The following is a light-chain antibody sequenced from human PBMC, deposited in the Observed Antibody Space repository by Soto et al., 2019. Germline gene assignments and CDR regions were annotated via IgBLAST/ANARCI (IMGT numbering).Light chain of an antibody. CDR2: AAS. V-gene: IGKV1-39*01. J-gene: IGKJ3*01. CDR3: QQSYNAPFN. CDR1: QSISSY. Sequence: DIQMTQSPSSLSASVGARVPITCRASQSISSYLNWYQQKPGKAPKLLIYAASSLQSGVPSRFSGSGSGTDFTLTISSLQPEDYATYYCQQSYNAPFNFGPGTKVDIK.